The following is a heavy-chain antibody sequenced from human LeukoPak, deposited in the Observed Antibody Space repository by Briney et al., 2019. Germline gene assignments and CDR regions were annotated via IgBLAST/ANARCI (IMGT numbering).Heavy chain of an antibody. D-gene: IGHD3-22*01. CDR3: ARESWSSGYIDP. J-gene: IGHJ5*02. CDR2: IYYSGST. V-gene: IGHV4-59*01. CDR1: GGSISSYY. Sequence: DPSETLSLTCTVSGGSISSYYWSWIRQPPGKGLEWIGYIYYSGSTNYNPSLKSRVTISVDTSKNQFSLKLSSVTAADTAVYYCARESWSSGYIDPWGQGTLVTVSS.